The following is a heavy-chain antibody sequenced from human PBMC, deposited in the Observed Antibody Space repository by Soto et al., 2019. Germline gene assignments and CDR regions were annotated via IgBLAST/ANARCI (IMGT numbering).Heavy chain of an antibody. V-gene: IGHV4-39*01. D-gene: IGHD4-17*01. CDR3: ALLLLNGYTTVTTIDY. Sequence: QLQLQESGPGLVKPSETLSLTCTVSGGSISSSSYYWGWIRQPPGKGLEWIGSIYYSGSTYYNPSLKRRVTISVDTSKNQFSLKLSSVTAADTAVYYCALLLLNGYTTVTTIDYWGQGTLVTVSS. J-gene: IGHJ4*02. CDR2: IYYSGST. CDR1: GGSISSSSYY.